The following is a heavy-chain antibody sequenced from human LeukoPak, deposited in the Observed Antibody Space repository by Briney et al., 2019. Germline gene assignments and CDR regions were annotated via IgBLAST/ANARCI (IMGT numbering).Heavy chain of an antibody. V-gene: IGHV4-34*01. CDR1: GGSLSGYY. D-gene: IGHD2-8*01. CDR2: INHSGST. J-gene: IGHJ5*02. CDR3: AGEALPNGVWRVGWFDP. Sequence: SETLSLTCAVYGGSLSGYYWTWVRQPPGKGLEWNGAINHSGSTNYNPSLTSRVTISVATSKSQFSLKFGTVTAAYTAVYYCAGEALPNGVWRVGWFDPWGQGTLVTV.